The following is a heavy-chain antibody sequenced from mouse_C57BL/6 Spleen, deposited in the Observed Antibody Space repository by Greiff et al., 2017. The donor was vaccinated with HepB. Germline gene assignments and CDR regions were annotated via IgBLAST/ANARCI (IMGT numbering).Heavy chain of an antibody. Sequence: EVQRVESGGGLVKPGGSLKLSCAASGFTFSDYGMHWVRQAPEKGLEWVAYISRGSSTIYYADTVKGRFTISRDNAKNTLLLQMTSLRSEDTAMYYCARETYVSIRYYAMDYWGQGTSVTVSS. J-gene: IGHJ4*01. CDR1: GFTFSDYG. CDR2: ISRGSSTI. CDR3: ARETYVSIRYYAMDY. D-gene: IGHD1-1*01. V-gene: IGHV5-17*01.